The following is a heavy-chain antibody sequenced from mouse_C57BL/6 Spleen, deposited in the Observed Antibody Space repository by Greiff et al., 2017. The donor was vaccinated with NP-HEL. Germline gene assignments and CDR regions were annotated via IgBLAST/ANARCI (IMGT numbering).Heavy chain of an antibody. CDR3: ARTPYDYDPFDV. CDR1: GYTFTDYN. CDR2: INPNNGGT. D-gene: IGHD2-4*01. V-gene: IGHV1-22*01. Sequence: VQLQQSGPELVKPGASVKMSCKASGYTFTDYNMHWVKQSHGKSLEWIGYINPNNGGTSYNQKFKGKATLTVNKSSSTAYMELRSPTSEDSAVYYCARTPYDYDPFDVWGTGTTVTVSS. J-gene: IGHJ1*03.